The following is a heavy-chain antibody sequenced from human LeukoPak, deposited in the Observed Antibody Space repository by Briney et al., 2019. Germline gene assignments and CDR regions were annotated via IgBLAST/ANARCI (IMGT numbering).Heavy chain of an antibody. CDR3: ARGRYYYDSSGCLDY. CDR1: GFTFNSFA. CDR2: ISYDASNK. V-gene: IGHV3-30*04. D-gene: IGHD3-22*01. Sequence: GGSLRLSCAASGFTFNSFAMHWVRQAPGKGLEWVAFISYDASNKYYADSVKGRFTISRDNSKNTLYLQMNSLRAEDAAVYHCARGRYYYDSSGCLDYWGQGTLVTVSS. J-gene: IGHJ4*02.